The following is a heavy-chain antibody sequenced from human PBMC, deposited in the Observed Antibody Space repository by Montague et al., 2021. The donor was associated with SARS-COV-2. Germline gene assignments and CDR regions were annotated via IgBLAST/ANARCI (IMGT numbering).Heavy chain of an antibody. V-gene: IGHV4-59*01. D-gene: IGHD3-22*01. Sequence: SETLSLTCTVSGGSISSYYWNWIRQPPVKGLEWIGYIYYGGRTNYNPSLKSRVTISVDTSKNQFSLELSSVTAADTAVYYCARGGGSGYRYYFDYWGQGSLVTFSS. CDR2: IYYGGRT. CDR1: GGSISSYY. CDR3: ARGGGSGYRYYFDY. J-gene: IGHJ4*02.